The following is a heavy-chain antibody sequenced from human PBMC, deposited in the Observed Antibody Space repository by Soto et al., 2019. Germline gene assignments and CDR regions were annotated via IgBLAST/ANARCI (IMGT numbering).Heavy chain of an antibody. V-gene: IGHV3-30-3*01. CDR2: ISYDGSNK. Sequence: GGSLRLSCAASGFTFSSYAMHWVRQAPGKGLEWVAVISYDGSNKYYADSVKGRFTISRDNSKNTLYLQMNSLRAEDTAVYYCASHRPVPLFRSGYSYGYGTSVGDYWGQGTLVTVSS. CDR3: ASHRPVPLFRSGYSYGYGTSVGDY. D-gene: IGHD5-18*01. CDR1: GFTFSSYA. J-gene: IGHJ4*02.